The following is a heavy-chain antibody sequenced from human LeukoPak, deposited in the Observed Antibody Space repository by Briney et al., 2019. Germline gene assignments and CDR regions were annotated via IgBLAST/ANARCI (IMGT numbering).Heavy chain of an antibody. V-gene: IGHV1-69*04. D-gene: IGHD5-12*01. J-gene: IGHJ3*02. Sequence: SVKVSCKASGGTFSSYAISWVRQAPGQGLEWMGRIIPILGIANYAQKFQGRVTITADESTSTAYMELSSLRSEDTAVYYCARGGYSGYDRGAFDIWGQGTMVTVSS. CDR3: ARGGYSGYDRGAFDI. CDR1: GGTFSSYA. CDR2: IIPILGIA.